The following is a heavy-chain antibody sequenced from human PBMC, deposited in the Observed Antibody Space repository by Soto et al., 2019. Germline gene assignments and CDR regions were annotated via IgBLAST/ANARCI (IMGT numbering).Heavy chain of an antibody. V-gene: IGHV3-23*01. CDR2: ISGSGTGT. CDR1: GFTFSSYA. Sequence: EVQLLESGGGLVQPGGSLRLSCAASGFTFSSYAMSWVRQAPGKGLEWVSTISGSGTGTYYAYSVTGRFTISRDNSKNTLYLQMNSLSAEDTAVYYCAKRGRGAVAFDYWGQGTLVTVSS. D-gene: IGHD6-19*01. CDR3: AKRGRGAVAFDY. J-gene: IGHJ4*02.